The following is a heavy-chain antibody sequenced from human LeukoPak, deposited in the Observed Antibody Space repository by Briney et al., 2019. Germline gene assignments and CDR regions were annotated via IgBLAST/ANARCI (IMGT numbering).Heavy chain of an antibody. CDR2: IRSGGGGT. V-gene: IGHV3-23*01. CDR3: AKDSYYCSTNSCPVYYFDF. Sequence: GGSLRLSCAASGFTFTNYAMSWVRQAPGKGLEWVSTIRSGGGGTNYADSVKGRFTISRDNSKNTLYVQMNSLRAEDTAVYYCAKDSYYCSTNSCPVYYFDFWGQGALVTVSS. CDR1: GFTFTNYA. J-gene: IGHJ4*02. D-gene: IGHD2-2*01.